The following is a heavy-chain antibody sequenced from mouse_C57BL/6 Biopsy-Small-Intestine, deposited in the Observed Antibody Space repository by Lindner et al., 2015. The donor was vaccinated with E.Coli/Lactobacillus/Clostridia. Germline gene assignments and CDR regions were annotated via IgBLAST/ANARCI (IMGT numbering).Heavy chain of an antibody. D-gene: IGHD1-1*01. CDR3: ARADYYGSSYGY. Sequence: VQLQESGPGLVAPSQSLSITCTVSGFSLTSYAISWVRQPPGKGLEWLGVIWTGGGTSYNSALKSRLSISKDNSKSQVFLKMNSLQTDDTARYYCARADYYGSSYGYWGQGTTLTVSS. CDR1: GFSLTSYA. J-gene: IGHJ2*01. V-gene: IGHV2-9-1*01. CDR2: IWTGGGT.